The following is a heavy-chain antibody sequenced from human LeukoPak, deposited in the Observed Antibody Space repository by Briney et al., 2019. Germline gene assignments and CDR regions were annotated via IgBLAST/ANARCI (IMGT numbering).Heavy chain of an antibody. Sequence: SETLSLTCAVYGGSFSGYYWSWIRQPPGKGLEWIGEINHSGSTNYNPSLKSRVTISVDTSKNQFPLKLSSVTAADTAVYYCARCRGRLVRGVISFGNWFDPWGQGTLVTVSS. V-gene: IGHV4-34*01. CDR3: ARCRGRLVRGVISFGNWFDP. D-gene: IGHD3-10*01. J-gene: IGHJ5*02. CDR2: INHSGST. CDR1: GGSFSGYY.